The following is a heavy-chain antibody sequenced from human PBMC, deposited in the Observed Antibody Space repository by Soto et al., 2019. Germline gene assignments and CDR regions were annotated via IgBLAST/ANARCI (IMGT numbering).Heavy chain of an antibody. Sequence: QITLKESGPTLVKPTQTLTLTCTFSGFSLSTSGVGVGWIRQPPGKALEWLALIYWDDDKRYSPSLKSRLTITTDTSKNQVVLTMTNMDPVDTATYYCAHSRYYGDYTPYFDYWGQGTLVTVSS. J-gene: IGHJ4*02. D-gene: IGHD4-17*01. CDR3: AHSRYYGDYTPYFDY. CDR2: IYWDDDK. V-gene: IGHV2-5*02. CDR1: GFSLSTSGVG.